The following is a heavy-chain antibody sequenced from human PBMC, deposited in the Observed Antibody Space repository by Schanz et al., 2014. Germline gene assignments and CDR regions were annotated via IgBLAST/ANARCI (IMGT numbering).Heavy chain of an antibody. D-gene: IGHD2-2*02. J-gene: IGHJ6*03. Sequence: QVQLVQSEAEVKKPGSSVKVSCKASGGTFSSYTISWVRQAPGQGLEWMGRIIPILGIANYAQNFQGRVTIAADKSTSTAYMELTSLRSEDPAVYYCAGTYCSSASCYTGYYYMDAWGKGTTVTVSS. CDR1: GGTFSSYT. V-gene: IGHV1-69*02. CDR2: IIPILGIA. CDR3: AGTYCSSASCYTGYYYMDA.